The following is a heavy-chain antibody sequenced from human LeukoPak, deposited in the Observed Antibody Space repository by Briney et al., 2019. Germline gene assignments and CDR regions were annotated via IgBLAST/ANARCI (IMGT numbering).Heavy chain of an antibody. CDR3: AKLGAEIYSGYDCQMDY. CDR2: ISGSGGST. Sequence: PGGSLRLSCVASGFTFSSYAMSWVRQAPRKGLEWVSAISGSGGSTYYADSVKGRFTISRDNSKNTLYLQMNSLRAEDTAVYYCAKLGAEIYSGYDCQMDYWGQGTLVTVSS. J-gene: IGHJ4*02. D-gene: IGHD5-12*01. CDR1: GFTFSSYA. V-gene: IGHV3-23*01.